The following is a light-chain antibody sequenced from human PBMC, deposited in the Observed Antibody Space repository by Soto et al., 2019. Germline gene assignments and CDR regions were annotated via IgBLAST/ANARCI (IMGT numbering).Light chain of an antibody. CDR2: GAS. CDR3: QQYGSSPPVT. Sequence: EIVLTQSPGTLSLSPGERATLSCRASQSVSSSYLAWYQQKPGQAPRLLIYGASSRATGIPDRFSGSGSGTDFTLTISSLEAEDFAVYYCQQYGSSPPVTFGGGTKVEIK. J-gene: IGKJ4*01. CDR1: QSVSSSY. V-gene: IGKV3-20*01.